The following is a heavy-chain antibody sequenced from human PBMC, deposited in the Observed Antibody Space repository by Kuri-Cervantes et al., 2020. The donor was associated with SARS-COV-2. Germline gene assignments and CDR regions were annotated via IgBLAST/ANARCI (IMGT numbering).Heavy chain of an antibody. Sequence: SETLSLTCSVSGGSISRYYWSWMWQPPGKGLEWIGNIHYSGSTNYNNSLDSRVTISVDTSKNQLSLRLSSVTAADTAVYYCGRLGATKGSHYYGVDVWGQGTTVTVSS. J-gene: IGHJ6*02. CDR1: GGSISRYY. D-gene: IGHD1-26*01. CDR2: IHYSGST. V-gene: IGHV4-59*01. CDR3: GRLGATKGSHYYGVDV.